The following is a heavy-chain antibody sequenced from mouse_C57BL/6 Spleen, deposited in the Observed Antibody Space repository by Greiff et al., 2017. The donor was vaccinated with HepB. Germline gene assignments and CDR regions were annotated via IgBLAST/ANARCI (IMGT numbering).Heavy chain of an antibody. CDR2: INPNNGGT. V-gene: IGHV1-26*01. J-gene: IGHJ2*01. Sequence: EVQLQQSGPELVKPGASVKISCKASGYTFTDYYMNWVKQSHGKSLEWIGDINPNNGGTSYNQKFKGKATLTVDKSSSTAYMELRSLTSEDSAVYYCARGGDIDYWGQGTTLTVSS. CDR3: ARGGDIDY. CDR1: GYTFTDYY.